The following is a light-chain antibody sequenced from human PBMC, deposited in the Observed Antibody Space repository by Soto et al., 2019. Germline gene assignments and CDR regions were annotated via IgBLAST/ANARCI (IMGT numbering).Light chain of an antibody. CDR3: HQYNTWPLT. V-gene: IGKV3-15*01. CDR2: DAS. J-gene: IGKJ4*01. Sequence: EIVLTQSPDTLSLSPGESATLSCRASQTIRSDLAWYQQKPGQAPRLLISDASTRATSIPARFNGSGSGTEFTLAISSLQSEDFAIYYCHQYNTWPLTFGGGTKVDIK. CDR1: QTIRSD.